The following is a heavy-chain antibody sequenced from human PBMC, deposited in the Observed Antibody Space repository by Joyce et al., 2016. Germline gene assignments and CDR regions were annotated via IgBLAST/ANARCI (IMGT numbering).Heavy chain of an antibody. J-gene: IGHJ4*02. D-gene: IGHD3-16*01. Sequence: EVQLVESGGGLVQPGESLRITCAASAFTFSDYGMDWVRQAPGKGLEWVASINQDGSANYYAGAVKGRFTVSRDNGKNSLFLLMDSLGADDTAVYYCVRYPAFGRFDYWGRGTLVSVSA. CDR2: INQDGSAN. CDR3: VRYPAFGRFDY. CDR1: AFTFSDYG. V-gene: IGHV3-7*04.